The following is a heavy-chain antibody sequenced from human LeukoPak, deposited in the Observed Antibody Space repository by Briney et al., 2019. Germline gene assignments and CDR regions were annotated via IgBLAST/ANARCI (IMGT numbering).Heavy chain of an antibody. CDR1: GGSISSGSYY. Sequence: SETLSLTCTVSGGSISSGSYYWSWIRQPAGKGLEWIGRIYTSGSTNYNPSLKSRVTISVDTSKNQFSLKLSSVTAADTAVYYCARVGSSSSFLYYFDYWGQGTLVTVSS. J-gene: IGHJ4*02. CDR2: IYTSGST. CDR3: ARVGSSSSFLYYFDY. D-gene: IGHD6-6*01. V-gene: IGHV4-61*02.